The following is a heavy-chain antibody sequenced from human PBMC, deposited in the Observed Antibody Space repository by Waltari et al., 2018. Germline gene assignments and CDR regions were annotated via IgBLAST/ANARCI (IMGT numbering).Heavy chain of an antibody. CDR2: VYHSGNT. CDR3: AGDRAIGLFFDY. D-gene: IGHD2-2*01. V-gene: IGHV4-4*02. J-gene: IGHJ4*02. Sequence: QVQLQESGQGLVKPSGTLSLTCAVSGDSISGNYWWSWVRQSPVKGLEWIGQVYHSGNTHYNPSLQSRVTISVDKPKNQFSLNLNAVTAADTAVYYCAGDRAIGLFFDYWGRGTLVTVSS. CDR1: GDSISGNYW.